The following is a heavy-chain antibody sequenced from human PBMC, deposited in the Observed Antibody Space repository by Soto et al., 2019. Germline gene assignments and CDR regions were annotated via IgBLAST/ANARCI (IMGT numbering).Heavy chain of an antibody. J-gene: IGHJ4*02. CDR1: GGSISSSSYY. V-gene: IGHV4-39*01. CDR2: IYYSGST. Sequence: KPSETLSLTCTVSGGSISSSSYYWGWIRQPPGKGLQWIGNIYYSGSTYYNPSLQSRVTISVDASKNQLALKLSSVTAADTAVYYCARLTDDSSGYYNDYWGQGALVTVPQ. CDR3: ARLTDDSSGYYNDY. D-gene: IGHD3-22*01.